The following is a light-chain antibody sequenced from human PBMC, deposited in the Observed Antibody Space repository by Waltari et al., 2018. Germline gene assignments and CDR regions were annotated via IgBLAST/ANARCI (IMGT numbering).Light chain of an antibody. CDR3: SSYTTSSTLV. CDR1: SSDVGGYDY. J-gene: IGLJ2*01. V-gene: IGLV2-14*03. CDR2: DVS. Sequence: QSALTQPASVSGSPGPSVTISCTGRSSDVGGYDYVSWYQQFPGKAQRLLIYDVSKRPPGISNRFSGSKSGNTASLTISGLQAEDEADYYCSSYTTSSTLVFGGGTKLTVL.